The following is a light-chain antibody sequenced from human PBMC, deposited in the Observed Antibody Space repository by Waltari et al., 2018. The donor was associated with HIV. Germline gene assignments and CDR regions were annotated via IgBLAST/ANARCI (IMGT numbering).Light chain of an antibody. CDR2: DVS. CDR3: SSYTSSSTRV. CDR1: SSDVGDYNY. V-gene: IGLV2-14*01. Sequence: QSALTQPASVSGSPGQSITISCTGTSSDVGDYNYVPWYQQPPGKAPKLIIYDVSNRPSGVSNRFSGSKSGNTASLTISGLQTEDEADYYCSSYTSSSTRVFGTGTKVTVL. J-gene: IGLJ1*01.